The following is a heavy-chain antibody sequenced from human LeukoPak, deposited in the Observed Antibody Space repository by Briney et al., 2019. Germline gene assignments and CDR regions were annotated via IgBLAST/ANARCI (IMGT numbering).Heavy chain of an antibody. V-gene: IGHV1-3*01. J-gene: IGHJ6*02. Sequence: ASVKVSCKASGYTFTSYAMHWVRQAPGQRLEWMGWINAGNGNTKYSQRFQGRVTITRDTSASTAYMELSSLRSEDTAVYYCARSTLVYGMDVWGQGTTVTVSS. CDR1: GYTFTSYA. CDR2: INAGNGNT. D-gene: IGHD3-10*01. CDR3: ARSTLVYGMDV.